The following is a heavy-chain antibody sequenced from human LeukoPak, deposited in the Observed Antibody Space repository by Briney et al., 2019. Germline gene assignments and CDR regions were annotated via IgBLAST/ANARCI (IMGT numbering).Heavy chain of an antibody. CDR2: INPDTGDK. V-gene: IGHV1-8*03. D-gene: IGHD4-17*01. CDR1: GYTFTNYH. CDR3: ARGTPNGDYFQVDY. J-gene: IGHJ4*02. Sequence: ASVTVSCKASGYTFTNYHINWVRQASGQGLEWMTWINPDTGDKGYARKFQDRVTITTDTSISTAYMELSSLSSEDTAVYYCARGTPNGDYFQVDYWGQGTLVTVSS.